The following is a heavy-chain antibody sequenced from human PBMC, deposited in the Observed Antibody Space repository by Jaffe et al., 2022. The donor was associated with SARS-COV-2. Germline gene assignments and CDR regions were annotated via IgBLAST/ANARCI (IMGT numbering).Heavy chain of an antibody. V-gene: IGHV1-69*01. CDR1: GGTFSSYA. Sequence: QVQLVQSGAEVKKPGSSVKVSCKASGGTFSSYAISWVRQAPGQGLEWMGGIIPIFGTANYAQKFQGRVTITADESTSTAYMELSSLRSEDTAVYYCARFRGSGSYYPQYYYYYMDVWGKGTTVTVSS. J-gene: IGHJ6*03. CDR3: ARFRGSGSYYPQYYYYYMDV. CDR2: IIPIFGTA. D-gene: IGHD3-10*01.